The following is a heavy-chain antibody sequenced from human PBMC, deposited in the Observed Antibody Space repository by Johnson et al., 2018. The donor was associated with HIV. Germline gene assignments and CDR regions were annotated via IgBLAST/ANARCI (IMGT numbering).Heavy chain of an antibody. D-gene: IGHD6-13*01. V-gene: IGHV3-64*04. CDR1: GFTFSSYA. Sequence: QVQLVESGGGLVQPGGSLRLSCAASGFTFSSYAMHWVRQAPGKGLEYVSAISSNGGSTYYANSVKGRFTISRDNSKNTLYLQMNSLRAEDTAVYYCARVEGGSSSNAFDIWGQGTMVTVSS. CDR2: ISSNGGST. J-gene: IGHJ3*02. CDR3: ARVEGGSSSNAFDI.